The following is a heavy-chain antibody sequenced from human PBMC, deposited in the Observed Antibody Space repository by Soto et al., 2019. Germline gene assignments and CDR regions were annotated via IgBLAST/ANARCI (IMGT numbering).Heavy chain of an antibody. J-gene: IGHJ3*02. CDR2: IWYDGSKK. CDR3: ARGAWLFDQSTSFDI. Sequence: QGQLVESGGDVVQPGRSLTLSCEASGFTFSRYGMHWVRQAPGKGVEWVAVIWYDGSKKYYGDSVKGRFTTSRDNSKNMLYLQMNSLGAEDTAVYYCARGAWLFDQSTSFDIWGQGTKVTVSS. D-gene: IGHD3-9*01. V-gene: IGHV3-33*01. CDR1: GFTFSRYG.